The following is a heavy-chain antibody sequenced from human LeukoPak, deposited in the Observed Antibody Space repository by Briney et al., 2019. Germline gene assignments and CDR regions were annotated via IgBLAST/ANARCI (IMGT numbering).Heavy chain of an antibody. Sequence: GGSLRLSCAASGFTFTTNWMTWVRQAPGKGLEWVATINQDGSEKYYVDSVKGRFTISRDNAKNSLFLQMNSLRAEDTAVYFCAKSNYGDFGWFDPWGQGTLVIVSS. V-gene: IGHV3-7*01. J-gene: IGHJ5*02. CDR3: AKSNYGDFGWFDP. D-gene: IGHD4-17*01. CDR1: GFTFTTNW. CDR2: INQDGSEK.